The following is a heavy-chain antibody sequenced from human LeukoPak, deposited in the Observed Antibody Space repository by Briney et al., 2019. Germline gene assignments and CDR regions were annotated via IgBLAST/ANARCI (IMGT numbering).Heavy chain of an antibody. J-gene: IGHJ6*02. CDR1: GFTFSSYT. CDR2: ISYDGSNK. V-gene: IGHV3-30-3*01. Sequence: GGSLRLSCAASGFTFSSYTMSWVRQAPGKGLEWVAVISYDGSNKYYADSVKGRFTISRDNSKNTLYLQMNSLRAEDTAVYYCARLPAYSSDHVKDVWGQGTTVTVSS. D-gene: IGHD6-13*01. CDR3: ARLPAYSSDHVKDV.